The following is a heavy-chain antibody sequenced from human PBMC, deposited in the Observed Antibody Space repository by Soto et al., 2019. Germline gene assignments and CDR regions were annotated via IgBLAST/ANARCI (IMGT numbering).Heavy chain of an antibody. CDR2: ISGSGGST. CDR1: GFTFSSYA. J-gene: IGHJ6*02. CDR3: AKGGSQGCWSGYTYRYYYGLDV. V-gene: IGHV3-23*01. D-gene: IGHD3-3*01. Sequence: EVQLLESGGGLVQPGGSLRLSCAASGFTFSSYAMSWVRQAPGKGLEWVSAISGSGGSTYYADSVKGRFTISRDNSKNTLYLQMNSLIAEDTAVYYCAKGGSQGCWSGYTYRYYYGLDVWGPGTTGTVSS.